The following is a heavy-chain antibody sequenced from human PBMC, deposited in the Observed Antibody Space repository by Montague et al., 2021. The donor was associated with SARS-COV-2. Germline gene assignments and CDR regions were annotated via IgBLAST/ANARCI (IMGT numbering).Heavy chain of an antibody. CDR3: ARAPIYRSSWYAYFDY. J-gene: IGHJ4*02. Sequence: SETLSLTCTVSGDSMNNYYWSWIRQPPGKGLEWIGYINYSGSTHYNPSLQSRVTLSKGTSKNQFSLRLTSVTAADTAMYFCARAPIYRSSWYAYFDYWGQGTLVTGSS. CDR2: INYSGST. V-gene: IGHV4-59*01. CDR1: GDSMNNYY. D-gene: IGHD6-13*01.